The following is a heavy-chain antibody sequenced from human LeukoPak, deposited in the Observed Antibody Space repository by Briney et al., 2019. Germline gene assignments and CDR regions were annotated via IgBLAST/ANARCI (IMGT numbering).Heavy chain of an antibody. J-gene: IGHJ6*03. Sequence: GGSLRLSCAASGFAVSSNYMSWVRQAPGKGLEWVSVIYSGGTTYYADHVRGRFTTSRDNSKNTLYLQMNSLRAEDTAVYYCARYGDYDYYYMDVWGKGTTVTVSS. V-gene: IGHV3-53*01. D-gene: IGHD4-17*01. CDR1: GFAVSSNY. CDR2: IYSGGTT. CDR3: ARYGDYDYYYMDV.